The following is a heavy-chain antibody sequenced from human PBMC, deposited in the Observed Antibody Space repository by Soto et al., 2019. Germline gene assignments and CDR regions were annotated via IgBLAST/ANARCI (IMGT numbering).Heavy chain of an antibody. J-gene: IGHJ4*02. CDR3: AGGPAPPLFDY. V-gene: IGHV4-59*08. CDR1: GGSISSYY. D-gene: IGHD2-15*01. CDR2: IYYSGST. Sequence: SETLSLTCTVSGGSISSYYWSWIRQPPGKGLEWIGYIYYSGSTNYNPSLKSRVTISVDTSKNQFSLKLSSVTAADTGVYYCAGGPAPPLFDYWGQGTLVTVSS.